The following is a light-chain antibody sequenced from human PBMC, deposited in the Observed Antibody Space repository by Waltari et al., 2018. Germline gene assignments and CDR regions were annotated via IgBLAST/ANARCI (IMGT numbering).Light chain of an antibody. V-gene: IGLV1-51*02. Sequence: QSVLTQPPSVSAAPGQKVPISCSGSSPNIGTSYVSWYQHPPGTAPKLLVYENDKRPSGIPDRFSGSKSGTSATLGITGLQTGDEADYYCGTWDSSLNGGVFGGGTKLTVL. CDR2: END. CDR1: SPNIGTSY. J-gene: IGLJ2*01. CDR3: GTWDSSLNGGV.